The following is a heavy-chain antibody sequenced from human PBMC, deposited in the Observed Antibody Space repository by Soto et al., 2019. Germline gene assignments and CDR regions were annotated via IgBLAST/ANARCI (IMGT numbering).Heavy chain of an antibody. V-gene: IGHV1-18*01. CDR1: GYTFTTSG. CDR2: ISTNSGNT. J-gene: IGHJ4*02. Sequence: QVQLVQSGAEVKKPGASVKVSCRTSGYTFTTSGISWVRQAPGQGLEWMAWISTNSGNTNYAQNLQGRVTLTTDTSTSTAYMELRSLRSDDTAVYFCARDANWRLDSWGQGTLVSVSS. CDR3: ARDANWRLDS. D-gene: IGHD1-1*01.